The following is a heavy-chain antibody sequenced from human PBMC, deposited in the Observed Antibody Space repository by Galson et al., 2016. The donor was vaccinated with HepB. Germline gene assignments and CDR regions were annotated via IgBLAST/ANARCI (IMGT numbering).Heavy chain of an antibody. J-gene: IGHJ4*02. CDR3: AKSHCSSTSCFPDY. CDR1: GFTFGHYA. Sequence: SLRLSCAASGFTFGHYAMHWVRQAPGKGLEWVSGISWNSDSIGYADSVKGRFTISRDNAKNSLYLQMNSLRAEDTALYYCAKSHCSSTSCFPDYWGQGTLVTVSS. D-gene: IGHD2-2*01. CDR2: ISWNSDSI. V-gene: IGHV3-9*01.